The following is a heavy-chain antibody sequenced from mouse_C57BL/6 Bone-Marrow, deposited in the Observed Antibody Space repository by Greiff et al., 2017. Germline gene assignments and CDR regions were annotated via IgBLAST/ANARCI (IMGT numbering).Heavy chain of an antibody. CDR2: IDPSDSYT. CDR3: AREDYGISFAY. D-gene: IGHD1-1*01. V-gene: IGHV1-69*01. Sequence: QVQLKQSGAELVMPGASVKLSCKASGYTFTSYWMHWVKQRPGQGLEWIGEIDPSDSYTNYNQKFKGKSTLTVDKSSSTAYMQLSSLTSEDSAVYYWAREDYGISFAYWGQGTLVTVSA. CDR1: GYTFTSYW. J-gene: IGHJ3*01.